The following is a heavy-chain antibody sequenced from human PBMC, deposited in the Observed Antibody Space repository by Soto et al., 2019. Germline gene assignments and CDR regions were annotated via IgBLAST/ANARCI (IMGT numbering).Heavy chain of an antibody. CDR3: DRGGLEPLTFDW. Sequence: SETRSLTCAVCGDSISSWAYSCKWFRQPSGKGLEWIGYNTHSGNPYYNPSLKTRVTIFLDRSNNQFSLELSSVTAADTALYYCDRGGLEPLTFDWCGQGTLVTVSS. CDR2: NTHSGNP. V-gene: IGHV4-30-2*01. J-gene: IGHJ4*02. CDR1: GDSISSWAYS. D-gene: IGHD1-1*01.